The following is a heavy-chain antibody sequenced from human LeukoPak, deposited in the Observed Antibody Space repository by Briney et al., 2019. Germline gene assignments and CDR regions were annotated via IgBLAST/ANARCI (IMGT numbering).Heavy chain of an antibody. CDR1: CGYSSTSSYF. CDR3: ARLTYYYGSGSYYTPCWFDP. V-gene: IGHV4-39*01. Sequence: SGTFLLICSNWCGYSSTSSYFRGWIRQPPEKLLEWSGTFFYSGSTYYNPSLKSRVTISVDTSKNQFSLKLSSVTAADTAVYYCARLTYYYGSGSYYTPCWFDPWGQGTLVTVSS. CDR2: FFYSGST. J-gene: IGHJ5*02. D-gene: IGHD3-10*01.